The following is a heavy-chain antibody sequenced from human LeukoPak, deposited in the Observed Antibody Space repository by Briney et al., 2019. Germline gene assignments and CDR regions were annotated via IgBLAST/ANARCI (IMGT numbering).Heavy chain of an antibody. D-gene: IGHD3-22*01. Sequence: PSETLSLTSIVSGGSISSYYWSWIPQPPGKGLEWIGYIYYCGSTNYNPSLQSRVTISVDTSKNQFSLKLSSVTAADTAVYYCARLPRYYYDSSGYPWGQGTLVTVSS. CDR3: ARLPRYYYDSSGYP. V-gene: IGHV4-59*01. J-gene: IGHJ4*02. CDR1: GGSISSYY. CDR2: IYYCGST.